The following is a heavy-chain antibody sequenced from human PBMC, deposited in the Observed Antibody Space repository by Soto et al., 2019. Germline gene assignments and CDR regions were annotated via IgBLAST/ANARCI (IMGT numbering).Heavy chain of an antibody. D-gene: IGHD5-12*01. J-gene: IGHJ5*02. CDR3: ARDSAVDIVADVGNWFDP. CDR1: GYTFTSFG. CDR2: ISGYNGNT. Sequence: GASVKVSFKASGYTFTSFGITWVRQAPGQGLEWMGWISGYNGNTDYSQKFQGRVTMTTDTSTSIAYMELRSLRSDDTAVYYCARDSAVDIVADVGNWFDPWGQGTLVTVSS. V-gene: IGHV1-18*01.